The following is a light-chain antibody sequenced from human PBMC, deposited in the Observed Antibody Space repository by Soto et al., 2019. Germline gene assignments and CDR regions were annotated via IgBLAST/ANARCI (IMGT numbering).Light chain of an antibody. J-gene: IGLJ1*01. CDR1: SSDIGNYKY. CDR2: EVT. Sequence: QSVLTQPASVSGSPGQSITISCTGTSSDIGNYKYVSWYQHHPGKAPKLIIYEVTNRPSGDSNRFSGSKSGNTASLTISALLAVVESDYYCSLYATGSPDVFRPGPKATVL. V-gene: IGLV2-14*01. CDR3: SLYATGSPDV.